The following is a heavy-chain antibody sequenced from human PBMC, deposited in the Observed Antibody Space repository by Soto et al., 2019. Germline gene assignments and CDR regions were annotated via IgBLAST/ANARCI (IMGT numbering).Heavy chain of an antibody. CDR3: ARFTRQWLGLRYYYGMDV. V-gene: IGHV4-34*01. D-gene: IGHD6-19*01. Sequence: SETLSLTCAVYGGSLSGYYWSWILKPPGKGLERIGEINHSGSTNYNPSLKSRVTISVDTSKNQFSLKLSSVTAADTAVYYCARFTRQWLGLRYYYGMDVWGQGTTVTVSS. J-gene: IGHJ6*02. CDR2: INHSGST. CDR1: GGSLSGYY.